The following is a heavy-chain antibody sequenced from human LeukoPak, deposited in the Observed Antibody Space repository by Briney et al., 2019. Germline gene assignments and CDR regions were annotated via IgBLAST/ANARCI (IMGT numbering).Heavy chain of an antibody. CDR2: IGTAGDT. V-gene: IGHV3-13*01. D-gene: IGHD5-18*01. Sequence: GGSLRLSCAASGFTFSSYDMHWVRQATGKGLEWVSAIGTAGDTYYPGSVKGRFTISRENAKNSLYLQMNSLRAGDTAVYYCASGSWIQRLFDYWGQGTLVTVSS. J-gene: IGHJ4*02. CDR1: GFTFSSYD. CDR3: ASGSWIQRLFDY.